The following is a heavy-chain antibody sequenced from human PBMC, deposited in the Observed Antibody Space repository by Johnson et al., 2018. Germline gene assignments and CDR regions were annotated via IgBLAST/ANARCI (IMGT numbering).Heavy chain of an antibody. CDR3: ARDGEPSSSWDDGSYYYYYGMDV. CDR2: ISSSSSYI. J-gene: IGHJ6*02. V-gene: IGHV3-21*01. Sequence: VQLVQSGGGLVQPGRSLRLSCAASGFTFDDYAMHWVRQAPGQGLEWVSSISSSSSYIYYAASVKGRFTISRDNAKNSLYLQMNRLNAEDTAVYYCARDGEPSSSWDDGSYYYYYGMDVWGQGTTVTVSS. D-gene: IGHD6-13*01. CDR1: GFTFDDYA.